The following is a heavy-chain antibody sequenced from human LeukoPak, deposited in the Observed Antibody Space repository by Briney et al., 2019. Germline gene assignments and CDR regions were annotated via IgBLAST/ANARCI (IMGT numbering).Heavy chain of an antibody. CDR1: GFTFDDYT. Sequence: GGSLRLSCAASGFTFDDYTMHWVRQTPGKGLEWVSLITWDGDSTYYADSVKGRFTISRDNSKNSLYLQMNSLRTEDTALYYCAKDIGVGYCNGCLFDYWGQGTLVTVSS. CDR3: AKDIGVGYCNGCLFDY. CDR2: ITWDGDST. D-gene: IGHD2-15*01. V-gene: IGHV3-43*01. J-gene: IGHJ4*02.